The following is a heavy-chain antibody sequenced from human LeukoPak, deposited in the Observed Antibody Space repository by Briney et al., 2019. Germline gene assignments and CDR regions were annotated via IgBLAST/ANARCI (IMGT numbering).Heavy chain of an antibody. V-gene: IGHV1-18*01. J-gene: IGHJ5*02. D-gene: IGHD3-22*01. CDR2: ISAYNGNT. CDR3: ARGYYYDSSGYYPPHWFDP. CDR1: GYTLTSYG. Sequence: ASVKVSCKASGYTLTSYGISWVRQAPGQGLEWMGWISAYNGNTNYAQKLQGRVTMTTDTSTSTAYMGLRSLRSDDTAVYYCARGYYYDSSGYYPPHWFDPWGQGTLVTVSS.